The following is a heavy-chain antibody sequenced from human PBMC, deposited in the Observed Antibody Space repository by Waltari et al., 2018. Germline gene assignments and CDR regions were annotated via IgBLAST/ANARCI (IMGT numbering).Heavy chain of an antibody. CDR1: GFTFSDYY. CDR2: ISSSGSTI. Sequence: QLQLVESGGGLVKPGGALRLSCAASGFTFSDYYMSWIRQAPGKGLEWVSYISSSGSTIYYADSVKGRFTISRDNAKNSLYLQMNSLRAEDTAVYYCASLTIFGVVNDYWGQGTLVTVSS. V-gene: IGHV3-11*04. J-gene: IGHJ4*02. CDR3: ASLTIFGVVNDY. D-gene: IGHD3-3*01.